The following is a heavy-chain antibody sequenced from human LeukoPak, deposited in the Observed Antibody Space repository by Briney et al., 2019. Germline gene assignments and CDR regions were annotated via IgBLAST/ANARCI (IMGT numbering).Heavy chain of an antibody. CDR1: GYTFTSHD. CDR2: MNPNSGNT. D-gene: IGHD3-16*02. CDR3: ARMRGRLRLGELSLLNYFDY. V-gene: IGHV1-8*01. Sequence: ASVKVSCKASGYTFTSHDINWVRQATGQGLEWMGWMNPNSGNTGYAQKFQGRVTITRNTSISTAYMELSSLRSEDTAVYYCARMRGRLRLGELSLLNYFDYWGQGTLVTVSS. J-gene: IGHJ4*02.